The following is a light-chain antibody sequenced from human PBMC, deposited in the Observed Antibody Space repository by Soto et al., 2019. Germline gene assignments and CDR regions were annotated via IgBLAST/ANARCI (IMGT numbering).Light chain of an antibody. CDR3: SSYTTSGTFAVI. CDR1: SYDVGGHDF. J-gene: IGLJ2*01. V-gene: IGLV2-14*01. Sequence: QSVLTQPASVSVSPGQSITISCTGTSYDVGGHDFVSWFQQHPGKVPKLMIYEVTKRPSGVSNRFSGSKSGYTASLTISGLQAEDEADYYCSSYTTSGTFAVIFGGGTKLTVL. CDR2: EVT.